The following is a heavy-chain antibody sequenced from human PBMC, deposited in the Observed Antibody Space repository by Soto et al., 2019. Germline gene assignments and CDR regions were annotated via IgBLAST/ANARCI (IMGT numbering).Heavy chain of an antibody. CDR3: AALLAAAGTDYFDY. CDR1: GFTFTSSA. V-gene: IGHV1-58*01. Sequence: SVKVSCKASGFTFTSSAVQWVRQARGQRLEWIGWIVVGSGNTNYAQKFQERVTITRDMSTSTAYMELSSLRSEDTAVYYCAALLAAAGTDYFDYWGQGALVTVSS. D-gene: IGHD6-13*01. CDR2: IVVGSGNT. J-gene: IGHJ4*02.